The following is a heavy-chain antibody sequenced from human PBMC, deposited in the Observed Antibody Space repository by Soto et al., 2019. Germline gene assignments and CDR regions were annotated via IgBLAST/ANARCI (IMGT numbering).Heavy chain of an antibody. CDR1: GFTFSSYA. Sequence: EVQLVESGGGLVQPGGSLRLSCSASGFTFSSYAMHWVRQAPGKGLEYVSAISSNGGSTYYADSVKGRFTISRDNSKNTLYLQMSSLRAEYTAVYYCVLQGGSSLAYWGQGTLVTVSS. CDR3: VLQGGSSLAY. J-gene: IGHJ4*02. CDR2: ISSNGGST. V-gene: IGHV3-64D*06. D-gene: IGHD6-13*01.